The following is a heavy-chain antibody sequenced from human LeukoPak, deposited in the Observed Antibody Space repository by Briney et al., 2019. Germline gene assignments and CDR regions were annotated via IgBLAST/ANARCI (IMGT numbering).Heavy chain of an antibody. CDR3: ARGRSYYEEFDY. CDR2: IGTPGDT. CDR1: GFTFSSYG. J-gene: IGHJ4*02. D-gene: IGHD1-26*01. Sequence: QSGGSLRLSCAASGFTFSSYGTHRVRHPTGKGLEWVSGIGTPGDTYYPGSVKGRFTISRENAKNSLYLQMNSLRAGDTAVYYCARGRSYYEEFDYWGQGTLVTVSS. V-gene: IGHV3-13*01.